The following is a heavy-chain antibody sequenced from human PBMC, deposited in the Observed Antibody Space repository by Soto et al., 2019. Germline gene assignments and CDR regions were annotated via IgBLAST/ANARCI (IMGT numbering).Heavy chain of an antibody. V-gene: IGHV1-8*01. CDR3: ARAVHYYYDSSGYYYGVFYFDY. J-gene: IGHJ4*02. Sequence: QVQLVQSGAEVKKPGASVKVSCKASGYTFTSYDINWVRQATGQGLKWMGWMNPNSGNTGYAQKFQGRVTMTRNTSISTAYMELSSLRSEDTAVYYCARAVHYYYDSSGYYYGVFYFDYWGQGTLVTVSS. CDR2: MNPNSGNT. CDR1: GYTFTSYD. D-gene: IGHD3-22*01.